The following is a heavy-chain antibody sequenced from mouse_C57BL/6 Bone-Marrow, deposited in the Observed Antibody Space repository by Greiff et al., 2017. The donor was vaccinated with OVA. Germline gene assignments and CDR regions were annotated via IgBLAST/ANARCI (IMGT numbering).Heavy chain of an antibody. CDR1: GFSLTSYG. CDR2: IWSGGST. J-gene: IGHJ1*03. D-gene: IGHD4-1*02. V-gene: IGHV2-2*01. Sequence: VQLQESGPGLVQPSQSLSITCTVSGFSLTSYGVHWVRQSPGKGLEWLGVIWSGGSTDYNAAFISRLSISKDNSKSQVFFKMNSLQADDTAIYYCARKTQLGPDWYFDVWGTGTTVTVSS. CDR3: ARKTQLGPDWYFDV.